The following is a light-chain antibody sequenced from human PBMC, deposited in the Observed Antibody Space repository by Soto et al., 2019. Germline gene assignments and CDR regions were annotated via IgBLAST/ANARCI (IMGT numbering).Light chain of an antibody. Sequence: DLVMTQSPLSLPVTPGESASISCRSSQSLLHSNGYSYLDWYLQKPGQSPQLLIYLGSNRASGVPDRFSGSGSGTDVTLKISRVEAEDVGVYYCMQALQTPLTFGGGTKVEIK. J-gene: IGKJ4*01. CDR1: QSLLHSNGYSY. CDR3: MQALQTPLT. CDR2: LGS. V-gene: IGKV2-28*01.